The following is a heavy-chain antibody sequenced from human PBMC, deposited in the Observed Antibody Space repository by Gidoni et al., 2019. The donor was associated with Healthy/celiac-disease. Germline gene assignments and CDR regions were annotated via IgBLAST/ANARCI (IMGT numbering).Heavy chain of an antibody. CDR3: ARRVNIVVVPAAIVSDFDY. CDR2: INPNSGGT. Sequence: QVQLVQSGAVVKKPGASVKVSCKASGYTFTGYYMHWVRQAPGQGLEWMGWINPNSGGTNYAQKFQGRVTMTRDTSISTAYMELSRLRSDDTAVYYCARRVNIVVVPAAIVSDFDYWGQGTLVTVSS. D-gene: IGHD2-2*02. V-gene: IGHV1-2*02. J-gene: IGHJ4*02. CDR1: GYTFTGYY.